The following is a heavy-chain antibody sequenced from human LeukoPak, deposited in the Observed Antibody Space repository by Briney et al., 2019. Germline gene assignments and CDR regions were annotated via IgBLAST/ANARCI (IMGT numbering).Heavy chain of an antibody. CDR1: GDSISSSY. Sequence: SETLSLTCTVSGDSISSSYWCWIRQPAGKGLEWIGRIHTSGSTYYSPSLKSRVAMSVDTSTNQFSLKLSSVTAADTAMYYCARVRLGRGLDYWGQGTLVTVSS. D-gene: IGHD6-19*01. CDR3: ARVRLGRGLDY. J-gene: IGHJ4*02. V-gene: IGHV4-4*07. CDR2: IHTSGST.